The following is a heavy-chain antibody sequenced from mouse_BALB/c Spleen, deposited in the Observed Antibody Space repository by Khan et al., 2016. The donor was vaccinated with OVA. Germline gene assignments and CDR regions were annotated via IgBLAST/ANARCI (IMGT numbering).Heavy chain of an antibody. Sequence: QVQLQQSGAELVKAGASVKMSCKASGYTFTSYWMHWVKQRLGQGLEWFAETNPTNGRTYYNEKFKSKATLTVDKSSSPAYMLLSGPTFEDYAVYYCARIKKIVATYFDYWGQGTTLTVSS. J-gene: IGHJ2*01. CDR1: GYTFTSYW. D-gene: IGHD1-1*01. CDR2: TNPTNGRT. V-gene: IGHV1S81*02. CDR3: ARIKKIVATYFDY.